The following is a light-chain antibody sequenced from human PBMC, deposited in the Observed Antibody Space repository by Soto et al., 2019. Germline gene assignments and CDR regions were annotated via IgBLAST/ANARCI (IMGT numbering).Light chain of an antibody. CDR2: GAY. CDR3: QEYSSSPPEFT. Sequence: EIVLTQSPGSLSLSPGERATISYRASQSISSSYLAWYQQRPGQAPRLLIFGAYYRATGIPDRFSGSGSGTDFTITISRLEPEDFAVYYCQEYSSSPPEFTFGPGTRVDSK. CDR1: QSISSSY. J-gene: IGKJ3*01. V-gene: IGKV3-20*01.